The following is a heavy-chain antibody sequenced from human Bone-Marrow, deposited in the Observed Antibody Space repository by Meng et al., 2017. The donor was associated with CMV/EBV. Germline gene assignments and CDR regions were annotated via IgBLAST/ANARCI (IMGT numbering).Heavy chain of an antibody. CDR2: VTGSGDSK. J-gene: IGHJ4*02. D-gene: IGHD2-15*01. Sequence: GGPLRLSCAASGFTFSSYEMNWVRQAPGKGLEWVAVVTGSGDSKYYADSVKGRFTISRDSSKNTLYLQMNSLRADDTAVYYCARHYCSGATCLGGYWGQGTLVTVSS. V-gene: IGHV3-23*01. CDR1: GFTFSSYE. CDR3: ARHYCSGATCLGGY.